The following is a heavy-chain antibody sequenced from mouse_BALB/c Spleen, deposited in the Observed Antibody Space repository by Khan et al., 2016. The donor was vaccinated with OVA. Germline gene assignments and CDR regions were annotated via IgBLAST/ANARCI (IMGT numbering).Heavy chain of an antibody. CDR3: AIYHGYFDV. Sequence: VQLQQSGPDLVKPGASMKISCKASGYSFTGYYIHWVKQSHGKSLEWIGRVNPNNGGTSYNQKFKGKAILTVDKSSNTAYMEPRSLTSEDSAVYSCAIYHGYFDVWGAGTTVTVSS. D-gene: IGHD1-1*01. CDR1: GYSFTGYY. V-gene: IGHV1-26*01. CDR2: VNPNNGGT. J-gene: IGHJ1*01.